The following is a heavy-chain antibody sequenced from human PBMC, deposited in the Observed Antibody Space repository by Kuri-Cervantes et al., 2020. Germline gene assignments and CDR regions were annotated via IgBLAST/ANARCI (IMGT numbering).Heavy chain of an antibody. J-gene: IGHJ5*02. CDR1: GFTFKDYA. CDR2: ISYDGKNQ. V-gene: IGHV3-30*04. CDR3: ARDGGMIYAVGWIDP. Sequence: GESLKISCEASGFTFKDYAMHWVRQAPGKGLEWLAVISYDGKNQYGADFVKGRFTISRDNSKNVLYLEMNSLRPEDTATYYCARDGGMIYAVGWIDPWGQGTPVTVSS. D-gene: IGHD3/OR15-3a*01.